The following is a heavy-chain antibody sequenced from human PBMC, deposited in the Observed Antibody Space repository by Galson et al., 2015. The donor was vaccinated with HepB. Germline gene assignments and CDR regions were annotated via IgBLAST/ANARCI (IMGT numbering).Heavy chain of an antibody. Sequence: SLRLSCAASGFTFSDYYMTWIRQAPGKGLEWISYISPSSSDTSYADSVKGRFTVSRDNAKNSLYLQMNSLRAEDTAFYYCVREARTAGYWGQGTLVTVSS. V-gene: IGHV3-11*06. CDR2: ISPSSSDT. CDR1: GFTFSDYY. J-gene: IGHJ4*02. D-gene: IGHD2-8*02. CDR3: VREARTAGY.